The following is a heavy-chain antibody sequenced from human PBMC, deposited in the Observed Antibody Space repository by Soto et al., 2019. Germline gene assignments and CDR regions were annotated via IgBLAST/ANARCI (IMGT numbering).Heavy chain of an antibody. Sequence: SETLSLTCAVSGASIRSTDWLSWVRQSPGKGLEWLGEVSETGGTHYNPSLHSRVTMSVDKSNNQFSLSLNSVTAADAAVYYCARTLYTSGSRMDVWGQGTTVTVSS. CDR3: ARTLYTSGSRMDV. V-gene: IGHV4-4*02. CDR1: GASIRSTDW. CDR2: VSETGGT. D-gene: IGHD3-10*01. J-gene: IGHJ6*02.